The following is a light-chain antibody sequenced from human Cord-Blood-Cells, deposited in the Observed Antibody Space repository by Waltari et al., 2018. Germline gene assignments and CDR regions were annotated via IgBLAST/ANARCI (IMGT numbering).Light chain of an antibody. CDR2: GAS. Sequence: EIVMTQSPATLSLSPGDRATLSCRASQSVSSSYLSWYQQKPGQAPRLLIYGASTRATGIPAGFSGSGSGTDFTLTISSLQPEDFAVYYCQQDYNLITFGQGTRLEIK. V-gene: IGKV3D-7*01. CDR3: QQDYNLIT. CDR1: QSVSSSY. J-gene: IGKJ5*01.